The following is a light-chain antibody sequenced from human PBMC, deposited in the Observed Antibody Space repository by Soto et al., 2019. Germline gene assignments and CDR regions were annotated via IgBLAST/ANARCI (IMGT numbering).Light chain of an antibody. Sequence: SSVLTQPPSVSVAPGQTATITCGGSNIGSKSVHWYQQKAGQAPILVVDNDRDRPSGIPERFSGSNSGNTATLTISRVEAGDEADYSCQLWEGTSGQWVFGTGTKLTVL. CDR2: NDR. CDR3: QLWEGTSGQWV. CDR1: NIGSKS. J-gene: IGLJ1*01. V-gene: IGLV3-21*02.